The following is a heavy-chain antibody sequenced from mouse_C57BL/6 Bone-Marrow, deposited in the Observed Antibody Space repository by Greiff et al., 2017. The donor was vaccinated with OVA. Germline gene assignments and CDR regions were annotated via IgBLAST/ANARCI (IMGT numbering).Heavy chain of an antibody. CDR1: GFTFTDYY. CDR3: ARGYGSSYWYFDV. CDR2: VYPYNGGT. D-gene: IGHD1-1*01. J-gene: IGHJ1*03. Sequence: EVQLQQSGPVLVKPGPSVKISCKASGFTFTDYYMHWVKQSHGKSLEWIGLVYPYNGGTSYNQKFKGKATLTVDTSSSTAYLELNSRTSEDSAVDYCARGYGSSYWYFDVWGTGTTVTVSS. V-gene: IGHV1-36*01.